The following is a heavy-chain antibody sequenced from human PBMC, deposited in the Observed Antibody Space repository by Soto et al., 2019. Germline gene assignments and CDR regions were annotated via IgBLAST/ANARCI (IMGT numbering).Heavy chain of an antibody. V-gene: IGHV3-30*14. CDR1: GFAFSSYA. CDR3: ARDQVPGPPDYCDY. Sequence: QVQLVESGGDVVQPGRSLRLSCAASGFAFSSYAMHWVRQAPGKGLEWVAVISYNGDTTYYAESVKGRFTISRDNSKNTLYLQMNSLRAEETAVYYCARDQVPGPPDYCDYWGQGTLVTVSS. J-gene: IGHJ4*02. CDR2: ISYNGDTT.